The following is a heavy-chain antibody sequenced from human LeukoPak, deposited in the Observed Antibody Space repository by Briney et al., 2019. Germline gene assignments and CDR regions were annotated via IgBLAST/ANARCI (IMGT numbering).Heavy chain of an antibody. Sequence: GSLRLSFAASGFPFNDYYISWIHQPPGKGRGCLSYISLGGTNTHYADSVTGRFTISRDNAKKSLYLEMNKLRAEDTAVYYCTTDGAGFDTWGQGVLVTVSS. CDR2: ISLGGTNT. CDR1: GFPFNDYY. CDR3: TTDGAGFDT. J-gene: IGHJ5*02. V-gene: IGHV3-11*01.